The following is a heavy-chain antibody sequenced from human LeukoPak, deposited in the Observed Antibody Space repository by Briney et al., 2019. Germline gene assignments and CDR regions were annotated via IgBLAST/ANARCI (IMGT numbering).Heavy chain of an antibody. Sequence: GSSLRLSCAASGFILSNHWMTWVRQAPGKGPEWVANMNNDGSEEYYVDSVKGRFTIFKDTAKNSLYLQMNNLRVEDTALYYCARNNDMDVWGQGTTVVVSS. J-gene: IGHJ6*02. CDR2: MNNDGSEE. CDR3: ARNNDMDV. V-gene: IGHV3-7*03. CDR1: GFILSNHW. D-gene: IGHD1/OR15-1a*01.